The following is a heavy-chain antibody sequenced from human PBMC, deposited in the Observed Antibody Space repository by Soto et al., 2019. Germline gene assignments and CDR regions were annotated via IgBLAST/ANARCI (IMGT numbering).Heavy chain of an antibody. V-gene: IGHV4-59*01. CDR1: GGSISSYY. Sequence: PLETLSLTCTVSGGSISSYYWSWIRQPPGKGLEWIGYIYYSGSTNYNPSLKSRVTISVDTSKNQFSLKLSSVTAADTAVYYCARDLDMREFDPWGQGTLVTVSS. CDR2: IYYSGST. J-gene: IGHJ5*02. CDR3: ARDLDMREFDP.